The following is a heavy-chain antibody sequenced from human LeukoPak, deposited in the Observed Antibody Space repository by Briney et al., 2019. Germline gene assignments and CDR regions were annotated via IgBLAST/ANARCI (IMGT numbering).Heavy chain of an antibody. J-gene: IGHJ5*02. CDR1: GFTFGSYW. Sequence: PGGSLRLSWSASGFTFGSYWMSWVRQGPGKGLKWVANIKQDGSVKYYVDSVKGRFTISRDNAMNSPLLQMNSLGAEDTAVYYCSRGSAMVTTYRGGNWFDPWGQGTLVSVSS. V-gene: IGHV3-7*05. D-gene: IGHD5-18*01. CDR2: IKQDGSVK. CDR3: SRGSAMVTTYRGGNWFDP.